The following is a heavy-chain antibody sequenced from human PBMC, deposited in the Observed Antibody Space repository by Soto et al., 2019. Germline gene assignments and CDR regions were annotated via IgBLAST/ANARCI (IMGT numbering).Heavy chain of an antibody. D-gene: IGHD2-8*01. J-gene: IGHJ4*02. CDR2: ISAYNGNT. CDR1: GYTFTSYG. CDR3: AIERSFVPDDY. Sequence: ASVKVSCKASGYTFTSYGISWVRRAPGQGLEWMGWISAYNGNTNYAQKLQGRVTMTTDTSTSTAYMELRSLRSDDTAVYYCAIERSFVPDDYWGQGTLVTGSS. V-gene: IGHV1-18*01.